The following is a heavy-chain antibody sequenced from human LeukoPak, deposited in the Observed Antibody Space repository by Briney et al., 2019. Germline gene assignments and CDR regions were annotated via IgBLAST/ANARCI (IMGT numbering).Heavy chain of an antibody. CDR2: ISSSSSYI. J-gene: IGHJ4*02. V-gene: IGHV3-21*01. CDR1: GFTFRSYS. CDR3: LSSDTFDS. D-gene: IGHD3-9*01. Sequence: GGSLRLSCAASGFTFRSYSMNWVRPAPGKGLDWVSSISSSSSYIYYADSVKGRFTISRDNAKNSLYLQMNSLRAEDTAVYYCLSSDTFDSWGQGTLVTVSS.